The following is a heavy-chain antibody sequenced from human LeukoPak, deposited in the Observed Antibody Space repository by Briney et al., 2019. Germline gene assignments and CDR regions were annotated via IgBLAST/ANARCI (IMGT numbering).Heavy chain of an antibody. V-gene: IGHV3-23*01. Sequence: PGGSLRLSCAASGFTFNNYAMSWVRQAPGQGLEWVSAILGSGRSAYYADSVKGRFTISRDNSKNSLFLQMNSLRVEDTALYYCSKWGDYDVLTGYYDSDFWGQGTLVTVSA. D-gene: IGHD3-9*01. CDR3: SKWGDYDVLTGYYDSDF. CDR2: ILGSGRSA. CDR1: GFTFNNYA. J-gene: IGHJ4*02.